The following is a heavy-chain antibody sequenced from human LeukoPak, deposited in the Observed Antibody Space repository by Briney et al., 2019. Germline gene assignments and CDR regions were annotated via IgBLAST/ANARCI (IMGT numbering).Heavy chain of an antibody. J-gene: IGHJ4*02. Sequence: PGGSLRLSCAASGFTFSSYAMNWVRQAPGKGLEWVSVISGSVDSTYYADSVKGRFTISRDNSKNMLYLQMNSLRAEDTAVYYCAKRANYGDFDYWGRGTLVTVSS. D-gene: IGHD4-17*01. CDR1: GFTFSSYA. V-gene: IGHV3-23*01. CDR2: ISGSVDST. CDR3: AKRANYGDFDY.